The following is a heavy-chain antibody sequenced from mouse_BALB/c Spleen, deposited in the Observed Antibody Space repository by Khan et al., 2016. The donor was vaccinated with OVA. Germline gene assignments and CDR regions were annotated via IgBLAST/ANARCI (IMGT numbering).Heavy chain of an antibody. J-gene: IGHJ3*01. CDR1: GFAFNSYD. Sequence: EVQLQESGGGLVKPGGSLKLSCEVSGFAFNSYDMSWVRQTPEKRLEWVATISSTGTYTYYPDSVKGRFTISRDTARNTTYMQMSSLLSDDTALYYITRPSYYGNPWFTYWGQGTLVTVSA. V-gene: IGHV5-9*02. CDR2: ISSTGTYT. D-gene: IGHD2-10*01. CDR3: TRPSYYGNPWFTY.